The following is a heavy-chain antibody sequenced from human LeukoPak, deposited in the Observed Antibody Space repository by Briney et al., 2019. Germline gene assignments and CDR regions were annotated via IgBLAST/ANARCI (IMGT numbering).Heavy chain of an antibody. V-gene: IGHV3-7*01. CDR2: IKEDGTTI. CDR1: GFTFSNYW. D-gene: IGHD3-16*01. J-gene: IGHJ5*02. Sequence: PGGSLRLSCTASGFTFSNYWMGWVRQAPGKGPEWVANIKEDGTTIYYVDSVKGRFTISRDNAKNSLYLQMNSVRDGDTAVYYCARVVDYGWFDPWGQGTLVAVSS. CDR3: ARVVDYGWFDP.